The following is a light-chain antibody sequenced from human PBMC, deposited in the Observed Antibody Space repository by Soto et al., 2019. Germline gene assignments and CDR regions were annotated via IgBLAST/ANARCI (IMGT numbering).Light chain of an antibody. Sequence: DVVMTQSPLSLPVTLGQSASISCKSSQSLVYRDGNTYLNWFHQRPGQSPRRLIYKVSNRDSGVPDRFSGSGSGTDFTLRISRVEAEDVGVYYCMQGSHWPWTFGQGTKVEIK. CDR3: MQGSHWPWT. CDR1: QSLVYRDGNTY. V-gene: IGKV2-30*01. CDR2: KVS. J-gene: IGKJ1*01.